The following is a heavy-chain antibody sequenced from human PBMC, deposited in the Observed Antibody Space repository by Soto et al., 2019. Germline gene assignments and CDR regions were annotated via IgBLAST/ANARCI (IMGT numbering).Heavy chain of an antibody. CDR3: AQAGWLDPPFDY. J-gene: IGHJ4*02. V-gene: IGHV3-23*01. CDR1: GLTFSRYA. D-gene: IGHD6-19*01. Sequence: EVPVLESGGGLVQPGGSLRLSCAASGLTFSRYAMSWVRQAPGKGLEWVAAISGSGGSTYYADSVKGRFTISRDNPKNTLYLQMNSLRAEDTAVYYCAQAGWLDPPFDYWGQGTLVTVSS. CDR2: ISGSGGST.